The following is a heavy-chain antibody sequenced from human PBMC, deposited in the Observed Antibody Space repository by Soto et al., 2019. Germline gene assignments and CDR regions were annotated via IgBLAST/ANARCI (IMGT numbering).Heavy chain of an antibody. CDR2: ISSSSSYI. CDR3: ARDPMYSSSESWFDP. D-gene: IGHD6-6*01. CDR1: GFTFSSYS. J-gene: IGHJ5*02. Sequence: GGSLRLSCAASGFTFSSYSMNWVRQAPGKGLEWVSSISSSSSYIFYADSVKGRFTISRDNAKNSLYLQMNSLRAEDTAVYYCARDPMYSSSESWFDPWGQGTLVTVSS. V-gene: IGHV3-21*01.